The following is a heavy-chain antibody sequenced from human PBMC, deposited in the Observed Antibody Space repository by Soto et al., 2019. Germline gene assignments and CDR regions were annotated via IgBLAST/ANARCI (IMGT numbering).Heavy chain of an antibody. CDR3: AREYYYDSSGSSGWFDP. V-gene: IGHV1-18*01. CDR2: ISAYNGNT. Sequence: ASVKVSCKASGYTFTSYGISWVRQAPGQGLEWMGWISAYNGNTNYAQKLQGRVTMTTDTSTSTAYMELRSLRSDDTAVYYCAREYYYDSSGSSGWFDPWGQGTLVTVS. CDR1: GYTFTSYG. D-gene: IGHD3-22*01. J-gene: IGHJ5*02.